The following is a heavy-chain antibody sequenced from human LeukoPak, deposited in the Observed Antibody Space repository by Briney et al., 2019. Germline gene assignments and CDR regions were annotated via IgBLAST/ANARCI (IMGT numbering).Heavy chain of an antibody. J-gene: IGHJ6*02. Sequence: PEGSLTLSCAASGFSLSGYWMHWVRQVPGKGLVWVSRMSSEGSGTTYADSVKGRFTISRDNAKNTLYLQMNSLRAEDAAVYYCTRVQTGRSGLMDVWGRGTTVTVS. D-gene: IGHD2-8*02. CDR1: GFSLSGYW. V-gene: IGHV3-74*01. CDR3: TRVQTGRSGLMDV. CDR2: MSSEGSGT.